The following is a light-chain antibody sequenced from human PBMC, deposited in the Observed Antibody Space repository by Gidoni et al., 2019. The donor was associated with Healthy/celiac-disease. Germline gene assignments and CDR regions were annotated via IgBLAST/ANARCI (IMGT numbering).Light chain of an antibody. V-gene: IGLV3-19*01. J-gene: IGLJ2*01. Sequence: SSELTQDPAVSVALGQTVRITCQGDSLRSYYASWYQQKPGQAPVLVIYGKNNRPSGIPDRFSGCSSGNTASLTITGAQAEDEADYYCNSRDSSGNHLEVFGGGTKLTVL. CDR3: NSRDSSGNHLEV. CDR2: GKN. CDR1: SLRSYY.